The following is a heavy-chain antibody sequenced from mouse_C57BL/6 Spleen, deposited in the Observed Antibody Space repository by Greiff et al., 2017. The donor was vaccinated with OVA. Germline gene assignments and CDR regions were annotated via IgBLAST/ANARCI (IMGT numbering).Heavy chain of an antibody. J-gene: IGHJ4*01. Sequence: VKLMESGPGLVAPSQSLSITCTVSGFSFTSYGVHWVRQPPGKGLEWLVVIWSDGSTTYNSALKSRLSISKDNSKSQVFLKMNSLQTDDTAMYYCARHDGYYDAMDYWGQGTSVTVSS. CDR1: GFSFTSYG. CDR3: ARHDGYYDAMDY. V-gene: IGHV2-6-1*01. CDR2: IWSDGST. D-gene: IGHD2-3*01.